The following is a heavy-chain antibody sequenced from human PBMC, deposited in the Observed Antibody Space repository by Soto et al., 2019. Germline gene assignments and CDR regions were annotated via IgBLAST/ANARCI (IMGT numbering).Heavy chain of an antibody. D-gene: IGHD3-22*01. Sequence: ASVKVSCKASGYTFTSYAMHWVRQAPGQRLEWMGRINAGNGNTKYSQKFQGRVTITRDTSASTAYMELSSLRSEDTAVYYCARDPVIYDSSGYLGDAFDIWGQGTMVTVSS. J-gene: IGHJ3*02. CDR1: GYTFTSYA. CDR2: INAGNGNT. V-gene: IGHV1-3*01. CDR3: ARDPVIYDSSGYLGDAFDI.